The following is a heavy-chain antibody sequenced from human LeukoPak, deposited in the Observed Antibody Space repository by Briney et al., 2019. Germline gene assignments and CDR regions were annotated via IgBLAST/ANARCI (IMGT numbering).Heavy chain of an antibody. J-gene: IGHJ6*02. CDR2: ISGSGGST. CDR3: AKDRSSSWYPPYYYYYYGMDV. Sequence: GGSLRLSCAASGFTFSSYWMSWVRQAPGKGLEWVSAISGSGGSTYYADSVKGRFTISRDNSKSTLYLQMNSLRAEDTAVYYCAKDRSSSWYPPYYYYYYGMDVWGQGTTVTVSS. D-gene: IGHD6-13*01. V-gene: IGHV3-23*01. CDR1: GFTFSSYW.